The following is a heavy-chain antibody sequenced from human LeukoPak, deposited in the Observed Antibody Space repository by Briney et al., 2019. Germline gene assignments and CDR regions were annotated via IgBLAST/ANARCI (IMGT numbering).Heavy chain of an antibody. D-gene: IGHD4-17*01. CDR1: GFTFSYYT. J-gene: IGHJ4*02. V-gene: IGHV3-30-3*01. CDR2: ISYDGSNK. CDR3: ADLGDYGVG. Sequence: PGRSLRLSCAASGFTFSYYTMHWVRQAPGKGLEWVAVISYDGSNKYYADSVKGRFTISRDNSKNTLYLQINSLKAEDTAVYYCADLGDYGVGWGQGTLVTVSS.